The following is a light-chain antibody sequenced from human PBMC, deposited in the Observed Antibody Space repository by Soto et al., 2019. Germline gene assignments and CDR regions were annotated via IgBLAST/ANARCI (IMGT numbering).Light chain of an antibody. CDR2: DAS. Sequence: DTPMTQSPSSLSASVGDRVTITCQASRDINNYLNWYQQKPGKAPKLLIYDASTLQTGVPSRFSGSGSGTDYTFTISSLQPEDIATYYCQQYDNLPLTFGPGTKVDIK. CDR1: RDINNY. J-gene: IGKJ3*01. V-gene: IGKV1-33*01. CDR3: QQYDNLPLT.